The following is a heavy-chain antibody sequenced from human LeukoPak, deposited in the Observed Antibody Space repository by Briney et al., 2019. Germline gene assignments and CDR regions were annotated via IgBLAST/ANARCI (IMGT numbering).Heavy chain of an antibody. D-gene: IGHD4-17*01. CDR2: VSPSGDIT. CDR3: VRGLRAMYGDYFDY. J-gene: IGHJ4*02. CDR1: GFIFSSHG. Sequence: GGTLRLSCAASGFIFSSHGMNWVRQAPGKGLEWVSGVSPSGDITYYADSVKGRFTISSDNAKNSVYLPMNSLRAEHTAGYYCVRGLRAMYGDYFDYWGQGTLVTVSS. V-gene: IGHV3-48*04.